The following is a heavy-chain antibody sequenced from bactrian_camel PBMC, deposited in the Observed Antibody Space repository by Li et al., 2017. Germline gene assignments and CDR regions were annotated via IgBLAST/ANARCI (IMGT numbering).Heavy chain of an antibody. CDR2: ISSEGWI. Sequence: HVQLVESGGGSPQAGGSLRLSCAASGYPVSSYCMGWFRQTPGKEREGVAAISSEGWITYADSVKGRFAISKDNAENTLYLQMSSLRPEDTAMYYCAAGQREYSWNTLTPRENNYDYWGRGTQVTVS. CDR1: GYPVSSYC. CDR3: AAGQREYSWNTLTPRENNYDY. V-gene: IGHV3S55*01. J-gene: IGHJ4*01. D-gene: IGHD1*01.